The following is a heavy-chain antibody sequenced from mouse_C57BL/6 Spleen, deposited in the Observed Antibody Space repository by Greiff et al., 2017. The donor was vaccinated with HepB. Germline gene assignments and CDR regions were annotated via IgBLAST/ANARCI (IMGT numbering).Heavy chain of an antibody. D-gene: IGHD2-10*01. CDR1: GYTFTSYW. J-gene: IGHJ4*01. CDR2: IHPNSGST. CDR3: YTPTGYAMDY. Sequence: QVQLQQPGAELVKPGASVKLSCKASGYTFTSYWMHWVKQRPGQGLEWIGMIHPNSGSTNYNEKFKSKATLTVDKSSSTAYMQLSSLTSEDSAVYFCYTPTGYAMDYWGQGTSVTVSS. V-gene: IGHV1-64*01.